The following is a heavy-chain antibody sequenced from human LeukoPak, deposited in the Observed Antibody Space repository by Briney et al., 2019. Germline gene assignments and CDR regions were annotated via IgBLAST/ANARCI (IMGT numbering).Heavy chain of an antibody. J-gene: IGHJ4*02. CDR1: GGSISSSSYY. D-gene: IGHD3-16*02. V-gene: IGHV4-39*01. CDR2: IYYSGST. Sequence: ASETLSLTCTVSGGSISSSSYYWGWIRQPPGKGLEWIGSIYYSGSTYYNPSLKSRVTISVDTSKNQFSLKLSSVTAADTAVYYCARAQNDYVWGSYRYEFYYFDYWGQGTLVTVSS. CDR3: ARAQNDYVWGSYRYEFYYFDY.